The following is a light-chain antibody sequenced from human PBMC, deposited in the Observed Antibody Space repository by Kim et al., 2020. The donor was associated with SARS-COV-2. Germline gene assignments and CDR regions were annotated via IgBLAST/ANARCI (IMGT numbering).Light chain of an antibody. CDR1: QTVLYNSNNKNY. Sequence: PPLNCKSSQTVLYNSNNKNYLAWYQRKPGQAHKLLIYWASIRESGVSDRFSGSGSETDFTLPISSLQAEDVAVYYCQQYYRTPPSFGQGTKLEIK. CDR3: QQYYRTPPS. V-gene: IGKV4-1*01. J-gene: IGKJ2*03. CDR2: WAS.